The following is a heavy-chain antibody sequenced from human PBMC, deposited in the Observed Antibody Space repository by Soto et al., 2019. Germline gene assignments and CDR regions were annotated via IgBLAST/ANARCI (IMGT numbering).Heavy chain of an antibody. CDR3: AKDVDPYIVLMVYANKFGGLR. CDR2: ISGSGGST. Sequence: PGGSLRLSCAASGFTFSSYAMSWVRQAPGKGLEWVSAISGSGGSTYYADSVKGRFTISRDNSKNTLYLQMNSLRAEDTAVYYCAKDVDPYIVLMVYANKFGGLRWGQGTLVTVSS. V-gene: IGHV3-23*01. J-gene: IGHJ4*02. D-gene: IGHD2-8*01. CDR1: GFTFSSYA.